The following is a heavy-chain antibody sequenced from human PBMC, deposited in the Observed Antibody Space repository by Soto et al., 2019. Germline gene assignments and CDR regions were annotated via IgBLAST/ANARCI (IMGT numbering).Heavy chain of an antibody. CDR3: ARWLSFGDTFDY. J-gene: IGHJ4*02. CDR1: GYTFCSYW. Sequence: GGSPRLSCAACGYTFCSYWMSWVRQAPGKGLEWVANIKQDGSEKYYVDSVKGRFTISRDNAKNSLYLQMNSLRAEDTAVYYCARWLSFGDTFDYWGQGTLVTVSS. CDR2: IKQDGSEK. D-gene: IGHD3-22*01. V-gene: IGHV3-7*05.